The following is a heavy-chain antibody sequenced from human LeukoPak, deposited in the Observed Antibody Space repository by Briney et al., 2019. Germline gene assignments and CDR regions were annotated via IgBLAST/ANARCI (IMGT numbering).Heavy chain of an antibody. J-gene: IGHJ6*02. CDR1: GGSISSSSYY. V-gene: IGHV4-39*01. CDR2: IYYSGST. Sequence: SETLSLTCTVSGGSISSSSYYWGWIRQPPGQGLEWIGSIYYSGSTYYNPSLKSRVTISVDTSKNQFSLKLSSVTAADTAVYYCARLTFVLHYGMDVWGQGTTVTVSS. CDR3: ARLTFVLHYGMDV. D-gene: IGHD2/OR15-2a*01.